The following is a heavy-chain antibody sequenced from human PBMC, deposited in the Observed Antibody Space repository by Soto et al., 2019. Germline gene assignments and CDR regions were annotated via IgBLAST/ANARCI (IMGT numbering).Heavy chain of an antibody. V-gene: IGHV1-18*01. CDR3: ARTYGSGDYFLPFEY. D-gene: IGHD3-10*01. J-gene: IGHJ4*02. Sequence: QVQLLQSRAEVKKPGASVKVSCKASGYMFNTYGITWVRQAPGQGLEWMGWISVYNGNIDYAQKFEGRVTMTIDTSTSIAYMELKSLTSDDTAVYYCARTYGSGDYFLPFEYWGQGTPVSVSS. CDR1: GYMFNTYG. CDR2: ISVYNGNI.